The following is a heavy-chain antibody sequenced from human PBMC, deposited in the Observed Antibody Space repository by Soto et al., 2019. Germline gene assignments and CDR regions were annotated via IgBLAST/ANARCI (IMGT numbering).Heavy chain of an antibody. CDR3: ARDYSYYDFWSGSPDGGWFDP. V-gene: IGHV4-31*03. CDR2: IYYSGST. D-gene: IGHD3-3*01. Sequence: QVQLQESGPGLVKPSQTLSLTCTVSGGSISSGGYYWSWIRQHPGKGLEWIGYIYYSGSTYYNPSLKSRVTISVDTSKNQFSLKLSSVTAADTAVYYCARDYSYYDFWSGSPDGGWFDPWGQGTLVTVSS. CDR1: GGSISSGGYY. J-gene: IGHJ5*02.